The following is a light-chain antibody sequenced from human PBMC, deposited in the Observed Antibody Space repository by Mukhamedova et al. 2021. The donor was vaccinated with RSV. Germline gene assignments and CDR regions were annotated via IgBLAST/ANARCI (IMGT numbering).Light chain of an antibody. CDR2: GAS. CDR3: QQYNHWPPLT. Sequence: GASIRATGIPARFSGSGSGTDFTLTINDMQSEDSGVYFCQQYNHWPPLTFGGGTTVELK. V-gene: IGKV3-15*01. J-gene: IGKJ4*01.